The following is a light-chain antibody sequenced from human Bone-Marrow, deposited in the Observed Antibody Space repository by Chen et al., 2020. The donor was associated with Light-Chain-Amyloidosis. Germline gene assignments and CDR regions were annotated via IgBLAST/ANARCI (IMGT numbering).Light chain of an antibody. Sequence: DIQMTQSPSVMSSSVGDIVTVTCRASQDIRTYLAWFQHKPGQVPKRLIYGASYLQSGVPSRFSGSGSGTEFTLTISSLQPEDFATYYCLQHHIYPRTFGQGTMVEIK. CDR2: GAS. J-gene: IGKJ1*01. CDR3: LQHHIYPRT. V-gene: IGKV1-17*03. CDR1: QDIRTY.